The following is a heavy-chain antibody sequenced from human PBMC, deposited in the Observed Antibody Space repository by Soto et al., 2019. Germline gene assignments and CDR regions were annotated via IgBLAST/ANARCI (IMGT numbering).Heavy chain of an antibody. CDR2: ISGSGGST. CDR1: GFIFSSYA. D-gene: IGHD1-26*01. Sequence: PGGSLRLACAASGFIFSSYAMNWVRQAPGKGLEWVSSISGSGGSTYYADSVKGRFTISRDNSKNTLHLQMNSLRAEDTAVYYCAKGSVSVPRPVRMDVWGQGTTVTVS. J-gene: IGHJ6*02. V-gene: IGHV3-23*01. CDR3: AKGSVSVPRPVRMDV.